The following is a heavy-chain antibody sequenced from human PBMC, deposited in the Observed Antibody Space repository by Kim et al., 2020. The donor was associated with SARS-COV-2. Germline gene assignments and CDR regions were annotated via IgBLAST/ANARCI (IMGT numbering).Heavy chain of an antibody. CDR3: ARGEGVVGVVVITPGNWFDP. J-gene: IGHJ5*02. D-gene: IGHD3-22*01. Sequence: ASVKVSCKASGYTFTGYYMHWVRQAPGQGLEWMGRINPNSGGTNYAQKFQGRVTMTRDTSISTAYMELSRLRSDDTAVYYCARGEGVVGVVVITPGNWFDPWGQGTLVTVSS. CDR1: GYTFTGYY. V-gene: IGHV1-2*06. CDR2: INPNSGGT.